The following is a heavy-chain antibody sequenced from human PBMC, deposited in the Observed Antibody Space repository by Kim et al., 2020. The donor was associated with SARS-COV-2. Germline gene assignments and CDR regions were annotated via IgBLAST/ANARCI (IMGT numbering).Heavy chain of an antibody. CDR3: ARDKSPDSGTSPYQDYYYMDV. CDR1: GFAFGDYA. CDR2: INRNSGNR. V-gene: IGHV3-9*01. Sequence: GGSLRLSCAXSGFAFGDYAMHWVRQAPGKGLEWVSGINRNSGNRGYADSVKGRFTISRDNAKKSLYLQMNSLRVDDTALYYCARDKSPDSGTSPYQDYYYMDVWGMGTTVTVSS. D-gene: IGHD4-17*01. J-gene: IGHJ6*03.